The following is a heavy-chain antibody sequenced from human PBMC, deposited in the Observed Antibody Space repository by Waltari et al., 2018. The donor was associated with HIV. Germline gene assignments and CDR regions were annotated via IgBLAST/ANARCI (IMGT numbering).Heavy chain of an antibody. J-gene: IGHJ3*02. CDR2: IYSGGST. V-gene: IGHV3-53*01. CDR3: AGAVVGATSFDI. Sequence: EVQLVESGGGLIQPGGSLRLSCAASGFTVSSNYLSWVRQAPGKGLEWVSVIYSGGSTYYADSVKGRFTISRDNSKNTLYLQMNGLRAEDTAVYYCAGAVVGATSFDIWGQGTMVTVSS. D-gene: IGHD1-26*01. CDR1: GFTVSSNY.